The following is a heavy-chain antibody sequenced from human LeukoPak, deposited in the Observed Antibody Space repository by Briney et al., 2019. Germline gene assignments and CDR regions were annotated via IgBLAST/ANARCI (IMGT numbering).Heavy chain of an antibody. CDR3: ARDGGTNGIWFDP. CDR2: IYYSGST. Sequence: SETLSLTCTVSGGSISSYYWSWIRQPPGKGLEWIGYIYYSGSTNYNPSLKSRATISVDTSKNQFSLKLSSVTAADTAVYYCARDGGTNGIWFDPWGQGTLVTVSS. J-gene: IGHJ5*02. V-gene: IGHV4-59*01. CDR1: GGSISSYY. D-gene: IGHD1-1*01.